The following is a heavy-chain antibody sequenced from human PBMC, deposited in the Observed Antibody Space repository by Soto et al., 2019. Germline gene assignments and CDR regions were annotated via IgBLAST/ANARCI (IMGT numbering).Heavy chain of an antibody. CDR2: IYYSGST. J-gene: IGHJ3*02. D-gene: IGHD1-26*01. V-gene: IGHV4-31*03. CDR3: ARGRGGTYDAFDI. Sequence: NPSETLSLTCTVSGGSISSGGYYWSWIRQHPGKGLEWIGYIYYSGSTYYNPSLKSRVTISVDTSKNQFSLKLSSVTAADTAVYYCARGRGGTYDAFDIWGQGTLVTVSS. CDR1: GGSISSGGYY.